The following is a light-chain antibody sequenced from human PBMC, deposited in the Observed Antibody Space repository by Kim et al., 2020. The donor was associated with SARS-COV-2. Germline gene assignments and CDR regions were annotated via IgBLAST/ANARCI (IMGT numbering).Light chain of an antibody. CDR1: NIGSKS. V-gene: IGLV3-21*04. Sequence: SYELTQPPSVSVAQGKTARITCGGNNIGSKSVHWYQQKPGQAPVLVIYYDSDRPSGIPERFSGSNSGNTATLTISRVEAGDEADYYCQVWDSSSDHYVFG. CDR3: QVWDSSSDHYV. CDR2: YDS. J-gene: IGLJ1*01.